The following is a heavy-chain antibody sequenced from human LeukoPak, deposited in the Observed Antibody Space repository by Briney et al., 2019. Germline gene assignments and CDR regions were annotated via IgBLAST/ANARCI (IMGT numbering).Heavy chain of an antibody. D-gene: IGHD3-10*01. V-gene: IGHV4-59*08. J-gene: IGHJ5*02. CDR3: ARRGWFGSYTWFDP. Sequence: SETLSLTCTVSGASVTTYYWSWIRQSPEKGLEWIGYISNRGSTTYNPSLRSRVTISVDMGKNQVSLKMRSVTAADTAMYYCARRGWFGSYTWFDPWGQGTPVAVSS. CDR1: GASVTTYY. CDR2: ISNRGST.